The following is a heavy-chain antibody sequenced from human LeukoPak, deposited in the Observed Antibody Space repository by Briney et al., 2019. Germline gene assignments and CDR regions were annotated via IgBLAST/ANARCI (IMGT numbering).Heavy chain of an antibody. J-gene: IGHJ4*02. CDR1: GFTFSSFG. D-gene: IGHD6-13*01. Sequence: GGSLRLSCAASGFTFSSFGMHWVRQAPGKGLEWVAIIPHNGGVTDHTDSVKGRFSVSRDNSDYFLYLQMDNLRLDDTAVYYCARDEGHSTNWGLFDFWGQGSLVTVS. CDR3: ARDEGHSTNWGLFDF. V-gene: IGHV3-30*03. CDR2: IPHNGGVT.